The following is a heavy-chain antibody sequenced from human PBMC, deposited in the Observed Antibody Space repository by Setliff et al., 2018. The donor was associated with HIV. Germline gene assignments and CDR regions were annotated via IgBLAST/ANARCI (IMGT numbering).Heavy chain of an antibody. D-gene: IGHD3-9*01. V-gene: IGHV1-2*02. CDR1: GYTFSDYN. CDR3: ARIDPTAYHYHMDV. Sequence: ASVKVSCKAAGYTFSDYNIHWMRQAPGQAFEWMGWMHPNTGATSYAQKFQGRVSMTRDMSNSTAYMELARLRSDDSAVYYCARIDPTAYHYHMDVWGKGTTVTVSS. CDR2: MHPNTGAT. J-gene: IGHJ6*03.